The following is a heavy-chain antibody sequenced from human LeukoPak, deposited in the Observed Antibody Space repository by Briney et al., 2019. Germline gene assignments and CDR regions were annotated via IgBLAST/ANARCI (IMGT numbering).Heavy chain of an antibody. CDR2: ISAYNGNT. J-gene: IGHJ6*02. V-gene: IGHV1-18*01. CDR1: GYTFTSYG. CDR3: ARDHPYSGYDYWFPYYGMDV. Sequence: GASVKVSCKASGYTFTSYGISWVRQAPGQGLEWMGWISAYNGNTNYAQRLQGRVTMTTDTSTSTAYMELRSLRSDDTAVYYCARDHPYSGYDYWFPYYGMDVWGQGTTVTVSS. D-gene: IGHD5-12*01.